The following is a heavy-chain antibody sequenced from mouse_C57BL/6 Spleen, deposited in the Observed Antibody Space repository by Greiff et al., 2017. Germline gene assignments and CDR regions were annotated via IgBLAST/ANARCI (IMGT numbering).Heavy chain of an antibody. V-gene: IGHV5-9-1*02. CDR2: ISSGGDYI. Sequence: EVHLVESGEGLVKPGGSLKLSCAASGFTFSSYAMSWVRQTPEKRLEWVAYISSGGDYIYYADTVKGRFTISRDNARNTLYLQMSSLKSEDTAMYYCTRDGYYSNYVGWYFDVWGTGTTVTVSS. D-gene: IGHD2-5*01. CDR3: TRDGYYSNYVGWYFDV. CDR1: GFTFSSYA. J-gene: IGHJ1*03.